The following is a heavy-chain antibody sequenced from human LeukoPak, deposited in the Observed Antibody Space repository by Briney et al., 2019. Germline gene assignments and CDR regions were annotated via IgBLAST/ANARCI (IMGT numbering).Heavy chain of an antibody. CDR3: ARDLGDYGYYYGMDV. CDR1: GFTFSSYW. V-gene: IGHV3-74*01. CDR2: INTDGSST. Sequence: PGGSLRLSCAASGFTFSSYWMHWVRQAPGKGLVWVSRINTDGSSTSYADSVKGRFTISRDNTKNTLYLQMNSLRSEDTAVYYCARDLGDYGYYYGMDVWGQGTTVTVSS. J-gene: IGHJ6*02. D-gene: IGHD4-17*01.